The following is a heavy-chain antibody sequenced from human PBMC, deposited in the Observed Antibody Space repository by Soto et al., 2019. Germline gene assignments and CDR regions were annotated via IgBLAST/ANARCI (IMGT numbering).Heavy chain of an antibody. V-gene: IGHV1-69*13. D-gene: IGHD3-3*01. CDR2: IIPIFGTA. CDR3: ARVGGLGQRITIFGVGKYYFDY. J-gene: IGHJ4*02. Sequence: GASVKVSCKASGGTFSSYAISWVRQAPGQGLEWMGGIIPIFGTANYAQKFQGRVTITADESTSTAYMELSSLRSEDTAVYYCARVGGLGQRITIFGVGKYYFDYWGQGTLVTVSS. CDR1: GGTFSSYA.